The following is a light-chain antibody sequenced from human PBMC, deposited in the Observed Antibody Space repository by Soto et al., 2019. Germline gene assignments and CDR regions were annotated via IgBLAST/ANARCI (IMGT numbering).Light chain of an antibody. J-gene: IGKJ2*01. Sequence: DIQMTQSPSSLSASVGDRVTITCQASQDISNYLNWYQQKPGKAPKLLIYDASNLETGVPSRFSGSGSGTDFTFTISSLQHEDIATYYCQQYGNHPYTFVQGKKLEIK. CDR2: DAS. CDR3: QQYGNHPYT. CDR1: QDISNY. V-gene: IGKV1-33*01.